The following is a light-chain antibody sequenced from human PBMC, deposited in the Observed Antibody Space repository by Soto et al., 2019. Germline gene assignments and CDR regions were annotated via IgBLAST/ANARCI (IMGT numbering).Light chain of an antibody. J-gene: IGKJ2*01. V-gene: IGKV3-20*01. CDR2: GTF. Sequence: EIVLTQSPGTLSLSPGEKVTLTCRASQAVTDYYFAWYQQKPGQAPRLLLFGTFNRATGIPDRFSATGSGTDFTLTISTLEPEEFAVYYCQQYGTSPYTFGLGTKLEIK. CDR1: QAVTDYY. CDR3: QQYGTSPYT.